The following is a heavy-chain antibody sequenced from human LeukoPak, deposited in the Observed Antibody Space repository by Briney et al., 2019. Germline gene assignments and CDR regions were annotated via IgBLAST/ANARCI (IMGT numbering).Heavy chain of an antibody. CDR3: ARADSSGWYNP. J-gene: IGHJ5*02. V-gene: IGHV5-51*01. Sequence: GESLKISCKASGYSFSSHWIGWVRQMPAKGLECMGIIYPGDSDTRYSPSFQGQVTISADKSISTAYLQWSSLKASDTALYYCARADSSGWYNPWGHGTLVTVSA. CDR1: GYSFSSHW. CDR2: IYPGDSDT. D-gene: IGHD6-25*01.